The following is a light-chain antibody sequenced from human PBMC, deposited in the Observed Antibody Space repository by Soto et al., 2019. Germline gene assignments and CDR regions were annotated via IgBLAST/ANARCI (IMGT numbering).Light chain of an antibody. J-gene: IGKJ2*01. V-gene: IGKV3-20*01. Sequence: EIVLTQSPGTLSLSPGERATLSCRASQSVTSNYLIWYQQKPSQAPRPLIYDASNSATGIPDRFSGSGAWTDFTLTNSRLEPEDFAVYYCQQYGSSPFTVGQGTKLEIK. CDR3: QQYGSSPFT. CDR1: QSVTSNY. CDR2: DAS.